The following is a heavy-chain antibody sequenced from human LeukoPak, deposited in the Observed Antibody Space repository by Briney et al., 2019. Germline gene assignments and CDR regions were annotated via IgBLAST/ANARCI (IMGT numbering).Heavy chain of an antibody. CDR3: ARQRGIADRYYYYGMDV. D-gene: IGHD6-13*01. V-gene: IGHV4-31*03. CDR2: IYYSGST. Sequence: SETLSLTCTVSGGSISSGGYYWSWIRQHPGKGLEWIGYIYYSGSTYYNPSLKSRVTISVDTSKNQFSLKLSSVTAADTAVYYCARQRGIADRYYYYGMDVWGQGTTVTVSS. CDR1: GGSISSGGYY. J-gene: IGHJ6*02.